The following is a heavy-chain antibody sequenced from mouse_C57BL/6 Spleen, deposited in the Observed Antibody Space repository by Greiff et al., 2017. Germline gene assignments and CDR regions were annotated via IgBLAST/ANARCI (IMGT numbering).Heavy chain of an antibody. CDR2: IWSGGST. D-gene: IGHD2-4*01. J-gene: IGHJ3*01. V-gene: IGHV2-2*01. CDR1: GFSLTSYG. CDR3: AGYDYFAY. Sequence: VQLQQSGPGLVQPSQSLSITCTVSGFSLTSYGVHWVRQSPGKGLEWLGVIWSGGSTDYNAAFISRLSISKDNSKSQVFFKMNSLQADDTARYFCAGYDYFAYWGQGTLVTVSA.